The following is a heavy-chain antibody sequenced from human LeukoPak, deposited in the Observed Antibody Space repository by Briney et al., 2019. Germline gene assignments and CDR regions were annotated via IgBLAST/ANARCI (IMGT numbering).Heavy chain of an antibody. Sequence: GGSLRLSCAASGFTLSNHPMSWVRQAPGKGLEWVSSLSDTGDSTHYADSVKGLFTISRDSARSAIYLQMNSLRAEDTAVYYCAKVDCSSGRCYFDYWGQGSQVTVSS. V-gene: IGHV3-23*01. CDR3: AKVDCSSGRCYFDY. CDR1: GFTLSNHP. J-gene: IGHJ4*02. D-gene: IGHD2-2*01. CDR2: LSDTGDST.